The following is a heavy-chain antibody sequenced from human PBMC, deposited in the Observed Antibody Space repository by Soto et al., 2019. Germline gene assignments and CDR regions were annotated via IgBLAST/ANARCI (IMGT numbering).Heavy chain of an antibody. Sequence: EEQLEESGGGLVQPGGSLRLSCAASGFTFSIYTMNWVRQAPGKGLEWLSYIRLSGSAAYNTGSVKGRFTISRDNAKNSLYLQMNSLTDEDTAVYYCVRDRQYAFDVWGQGAMVTVSS. CDR1: GFTFSIYT. CDR3: VRDRQYAFDV. V-gene: IGHV3-48*02. CDR2: IRLSGSAA. J-gene: IGHJ3*01.